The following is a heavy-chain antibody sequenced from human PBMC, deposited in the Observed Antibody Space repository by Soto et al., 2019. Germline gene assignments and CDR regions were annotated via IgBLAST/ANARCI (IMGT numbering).Heavy chain of an antibody. J-gene: IGHJ4*02. Sequence: SETLSLTCAVSGYSISSGYYWGWIRQPPGKGLEWIGSIYHSGSTYYNPSLKSRVTISVDTSKNQFSLKLSSVTAADTAVYYYARLFDYWGQGTLVTVSS. CDR1: GYSISSGYY. V-gene: IGHV4-38-2*01. CDR2: IYHSGST. CDR3: ARLFDY.